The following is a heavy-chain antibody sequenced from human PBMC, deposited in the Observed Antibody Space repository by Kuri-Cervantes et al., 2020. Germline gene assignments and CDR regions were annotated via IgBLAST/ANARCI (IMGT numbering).Heavy chain of an antibody. CDR1: GGSFSGCY. CDR2: INHSGST. Sequence: ESLRLSCAVYGGSFSGCYWSWIRQPPGKGLEWIEEINHSGSTNYNPSLKSRVTISVDTSKNQFSLRLGSVTAADTAVYYCARGPRGRFSKVGDYWGQGTLVTVSS. V-gene: IGHV4-34*01. D-gene: IGHD1-26*01. J-gene: IGHJ4*02. CDR3: ARGPRGRFSKVGDY.